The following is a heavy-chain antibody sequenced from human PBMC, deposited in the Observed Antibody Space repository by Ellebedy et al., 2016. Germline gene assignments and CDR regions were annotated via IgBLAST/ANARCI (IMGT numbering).Heavy chain of an antibody. CDR3: ARGILGNKDDAFDI. CDR2: INLSGNT. Sequence: SETLSLXXTAYGGSFSDYYWSWIRQPPGKGLEWIGEINLSGNTNYNPSLKSRVTISVDTSDNQFSLKLSSVTAADTAVYYCARGILGNKDDAFDIWGQGTMVTVSS. V-gene: IGHV4-34*01. J-gene: IGHJ3*02. D-gene: IGHD1-26*01. CDR1: GGSFSDYY.